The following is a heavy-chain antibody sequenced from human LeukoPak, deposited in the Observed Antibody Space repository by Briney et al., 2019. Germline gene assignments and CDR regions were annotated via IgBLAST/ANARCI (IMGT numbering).Heavy chain of an antibody. D-gene: IGHD1-14*01. V-gene: IGHV3-74*01. CDR1: GFSFSGYW. Sequence: GGSLRLSCAASGFSFSGYWMHWVRQAPGKGLVWVSRINSDGSTTIYADSVKGRFTISGDNAKNTLYLQMNSLRAEDTAVYFCASGPTGFAWGQGTLVTVSS. CDR3: ASGPTGFA. CDR2: INSDGSTT. J-gene: IGHJ5*02.